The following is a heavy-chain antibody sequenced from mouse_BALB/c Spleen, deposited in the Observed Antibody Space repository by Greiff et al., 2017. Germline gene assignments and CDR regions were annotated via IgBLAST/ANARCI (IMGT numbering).Heavy chain of an antibody. CDR1: GYTFTDYY. V-gene: IGHV1-77*01. Sequence: VQLQQSGAELARPGASVKLSCKASGYTFTDYYINWVKQRTGQGLEWIGEIYPGSGNTYYNEKFKGKATLTADKSSSTAYMQLSSLTSEDSAVYFCAKFYYDYDGGGYAMDDWGQGTSVTVSS. J-gene: IGHJ4*01. D-gene: IGHD2-4*01. CDR3: AKFYYDYDGGGYAMDD. CDR2: IYPGSGNT.